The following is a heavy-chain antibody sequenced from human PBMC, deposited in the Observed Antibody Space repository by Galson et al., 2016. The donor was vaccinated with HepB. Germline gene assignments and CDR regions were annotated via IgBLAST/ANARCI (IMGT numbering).Heavy chain of an antibody. CDR2: ISWDDDQ. D-gene: IGHD1-7*01. V-gene: IGHV2-5*02. J-gene: IGHJ4*02. CDR1: GFSLTTGGVA. Sequence: PALVKPTQTLTLTCSFSGFSLTTGGVAVGWVRQPPGKTLEWLALISWDDDQDYRPSLKTRLTITRDTSQNQVFLTLTNMDPVDTATYYCAHRSTGSTFDHWGQGTLVTVSS. CDR3: AHRSTGSTFDH.